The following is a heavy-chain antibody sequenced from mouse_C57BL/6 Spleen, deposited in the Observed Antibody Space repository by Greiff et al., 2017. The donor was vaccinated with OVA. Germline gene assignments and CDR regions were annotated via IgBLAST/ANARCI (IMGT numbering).Heavy chain of an antibody. CDR1: GFSLTSYG. D-gene: IGHD1-1*01. J-gene: IGHJ3*01. CDR2: IWSGGST. CDR3: ARGDYGSSYAY. Sequence: QVQLKESGPGLVQPSQSLSIPCTVSGFSLTSYGVHWVRQSPGKGLEWLGVIWSGGSTDYNAAFISRLSISKDNSKSQVFFKMNSLQADDTAIYYCARGDYGSSYAYWGQGTLVTVSA. V-gene: IGHV2-2*01.